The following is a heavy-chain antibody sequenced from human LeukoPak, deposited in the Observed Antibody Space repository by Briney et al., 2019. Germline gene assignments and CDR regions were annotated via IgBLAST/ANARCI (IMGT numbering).Heavy chain of an antibody. J-gene: IGHJ4*02. CDR1: GFTFSGYA. Sequence: GGSLRLSCAASGFTFSGYAMHWVRQAPGKGLEWVAVISYDGSNKLSADSVKGRFTISRDNSKNTLYLQMNSMRAEDTAVYYCAKEGTMVRGLTLDQWGQGTLVTVSS. D-gene: IGHD3-10*01. CDR3: AKEGTMVRGLTLDQ. V-gene: IGHV3-30*18. CDR2: ISYDGSNK.